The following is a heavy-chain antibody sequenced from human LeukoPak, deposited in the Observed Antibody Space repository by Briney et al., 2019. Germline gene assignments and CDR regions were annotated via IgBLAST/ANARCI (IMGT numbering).Heavy chain of an antibody. D-gene: IGHD3-10*01. CDR1: GFTFSSYS. CDR3: ARGEPPYGSENYYTYYFDY. V-gene: IGHV3-48*04. J-gene: IGHJ4*02. Sequence: GGSLRLSCAASGFTFSSYSMNWVRQAPGKGLEWVSYISSSSTTIHYADSVKGRFTISRDNAKNSLYLQMNSLRAEDTAVYYCARGEPPYGSENYYTYYFDYWGQGTLVTVSS. CDR2: ISSSSTTI.